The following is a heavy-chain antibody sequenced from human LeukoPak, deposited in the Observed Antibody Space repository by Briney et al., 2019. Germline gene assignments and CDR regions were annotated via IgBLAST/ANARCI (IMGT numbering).Heavy chain of an antibody. D-gene: IGHD4-23*01. CDR1: EFSLINAW. CDR3: TTVIMGTPKDDY. Sequence: GGSLRLSCAASEFSLINAWMSWVRQAPGKGLQWVGRIRSEADGGTLDYAALVKGRFTISRDASKNTLYLQMNSLKTEDTAVYYCTTVIMGTPKDDYWGQGTLVTVSS. V-gene: IGHV3-15*01. CDR2: IRSEADGGTL. J-gene: IGHJ4*02.